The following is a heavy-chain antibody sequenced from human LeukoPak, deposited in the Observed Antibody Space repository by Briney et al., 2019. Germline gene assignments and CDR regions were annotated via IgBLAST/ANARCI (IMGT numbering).Heavy chain of an antibody. CDR1: GASINSHW. D-gene: IGHD5/OR15-5a*01. CDR2: IHHSGET. Sequence: PSETLSLTCSVSGASINSHWRSWIRQPPGRGLEWIAYIHHSGETNYNPSLKSRVTISLARSRNQVSLMLTSVTAADTAVYFCATHVLFDSNHYSYWFDPWGQGTLVTVSS. CDR3: ATHVLFDSNHYSYWFDP. J-gene: IGHJ5*02. V-gene: IGHV4-59*08.